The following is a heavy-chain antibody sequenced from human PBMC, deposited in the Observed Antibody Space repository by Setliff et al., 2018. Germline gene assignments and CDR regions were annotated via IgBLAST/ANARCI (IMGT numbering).Heavy chain of an antibody. D-gene: IGHD1-26*01. CDR1: GYTFTNYW. CDR2: IYPGDSDT. CDR3: AASGTYFPFDY. V-gene: IGHV5-51*01. J-gene: IGHJ4*02. Sequence: PGESLTISCKGSGYTFTNYWIGWVRQMPGKGLEWMGIIYPGDSDTRYSPAFQGQVTISVDKSINTAYLQWGSLKASDTAMYYCAASGTYFPFDYWGQGTQVTV.